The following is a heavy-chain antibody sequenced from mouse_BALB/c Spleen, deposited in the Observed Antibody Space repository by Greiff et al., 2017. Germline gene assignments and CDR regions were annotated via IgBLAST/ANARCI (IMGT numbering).Heavy chain of an antibody. Sequence: EVKLMESGGGLVKPGGSLKLSCAASGFTFSSYTMSWVRQTPEKRLEWVATISSGGSYTYYPDSVKGRFTISRDNAKNTLYLQMSSLKSEDTAMYYCTRDRDYGNYFDYWGQGTTLTVSS. J-gene: IGHJ2*01. D-gene: IGHD2-1*01. V-gene: IGHV5-6-4*01. CDR2: ISSGGSYT. CDR3: TRDRDYGNYFDY. CDR1: GFTFSSYT.